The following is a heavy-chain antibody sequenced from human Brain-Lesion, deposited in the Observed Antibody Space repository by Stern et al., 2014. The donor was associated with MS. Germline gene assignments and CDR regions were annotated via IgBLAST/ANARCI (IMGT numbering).Heavy chain of an antibody. CDR1: GYTLTELS. V-gene: IGHV1-24*01. J-gene: IGHJ4*02. Sequence: VQLLESGAEVKKPGASVKVSCKVSGYTLTELSMHWGRQAPRKGLEWMGGFGPEDGETIYAQKFQGRVTMTEDTSTDTAYMELSSLRSEDTAVYYCATLSPGAGGNYYRHFDYWGQGTLVTVSS. CDR2: FGPEDGET. CDR3: ATLSPGAGGNYYRHFDY. D-gene: IGHD1-26*01.